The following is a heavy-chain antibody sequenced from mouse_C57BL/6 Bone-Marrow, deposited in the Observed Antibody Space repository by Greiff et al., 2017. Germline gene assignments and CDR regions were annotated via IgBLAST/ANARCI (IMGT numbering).Heavy chain of an antibody. CDR3: AREDYYGSSSWFAY. D-gene: IGHD1-1*01. CDR2: MYPGDGDT. V-gene: IGHV1-82*01. Sequence: QVQLQQSGPELVKPGASVKISCKASGYAFSSSWMNWVKQRPGTGLEWIGRMYPGDGDTNYNGKFKGKATLTADKSSSTAYMQLSSLTSEDSAVYFCAREDYYGSSSWFAYWGQGTLVTVSA. J-gene: IGHJ3*01. CDR1: GYAFSSSW.